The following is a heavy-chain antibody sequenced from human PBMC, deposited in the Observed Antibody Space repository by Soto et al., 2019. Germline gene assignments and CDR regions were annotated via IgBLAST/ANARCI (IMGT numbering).Heavy chain of an antibody. CDR2: IYSGGST. J-gene: IGHJ4*02. Sequence: EVQLVESGGGLIRPGGSLRLSCTASGFTVSSNYMSWVRQAPGKGLEWVSVIYSGGSTYYADSVKGRFTISRDSSKNTMYLQMNSLRPEDTAVYYCARFSGYPNYYFDYWGQGTLVTVSS. D-gene: IGHD5-18*01. CDR3: ARFSGYPNYYFDY. V-gene: IGHV3-53*01. CDR1: GFTVSSNY.